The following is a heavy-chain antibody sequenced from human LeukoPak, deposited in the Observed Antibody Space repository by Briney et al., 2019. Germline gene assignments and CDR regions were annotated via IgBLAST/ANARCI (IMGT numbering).Heavy chain of an antibody. D-gene: IGHD2-21*01. V-gene: IGHV4-59*08. CDR1: GGSISSYH. CDR2: IHYSGST. Sequence: KSSETLSLTCTVSGGSISSYHWIWIRQPPGKGLEWIGCIHYSGSTNYNPSLKSRVTTSVDTSKKQFSLKLRSVTAADTAVYYCARSVSWGLLVRDDAFDIWRQGTMVTVSS. J-gene: IGHJ3*02. CDR3: ARSVSWGLLVRDDAFDI.